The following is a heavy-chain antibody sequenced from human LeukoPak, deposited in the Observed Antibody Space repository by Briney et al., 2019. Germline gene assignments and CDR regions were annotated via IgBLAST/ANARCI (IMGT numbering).Heavy chain of an antibody. J-gene: IGHJ6*02. V-gene: IGHV1-2*02. CDR2: INPNSGGT. CDR1: GYTFTSYY. Sequence: ASVKVSCKASGYTFTSYYMHWVRQAPGQGLEWMRWINPNSGGTNYAQKFQGRVTMTRDTSISTAYMELSRLRSDDTAVYYCARDRRYSSSRWVHYYGMDVWGQGTTVTVSS. CDR3: ARDRRYSSSRWVHYYGMDV. D-gene: IGHD6-6*01.